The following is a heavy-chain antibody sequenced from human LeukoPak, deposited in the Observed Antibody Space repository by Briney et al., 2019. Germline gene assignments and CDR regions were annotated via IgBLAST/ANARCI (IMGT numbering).Heavy chain of an antibody. CDR3: ARDGRRYSSSWYYFDC. CDR2: IYYSGST. J-gene: IGHJ4*02. CDR1: GGSISSGGYY. Sequence: PSETLSLTCTVSGGSISSGGYYWSWIRQHPGKGLEWIGYIYYSGSTYYNPSLKSRVTISVDTSKNQFSLKLSSVTAADTAAYYCARDGRRYSSSWYYFDCWGQGTLVTVSS. V-gene: IGHV4-31*03. D-gene: IGHD6-13*01.